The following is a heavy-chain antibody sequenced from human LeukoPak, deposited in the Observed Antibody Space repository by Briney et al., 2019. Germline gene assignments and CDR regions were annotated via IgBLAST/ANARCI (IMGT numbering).Heavy chain of an antibody. Sequence: SEALSLTCTVSGGSISSHYWSWIRQPPGKGLEWIGYIYYSGSTNYNPSLKSRVTISVDTSKNQFSLKLSSVTAADTAVYYCASNSDRWGQGTLVTVSS. CDR3: ASNSDR. CDR2: IYYSGST. CDR1: GGSISSHY. V-gene: IGHV4-59*11. J-gene: IGHJ4*02. D-gene: IGHD4-23*01.